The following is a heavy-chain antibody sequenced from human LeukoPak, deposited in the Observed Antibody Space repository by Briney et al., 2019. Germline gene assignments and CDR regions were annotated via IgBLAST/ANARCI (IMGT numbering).Heavy chain of an antibody. CDR3: AGRVSDAFDI. D-gene: IGHD3/OR15-3a*01. J-gene: IGHJ3*02. CDR1: GFTFSNSA. V-gene: IGHV3-23*01. Sequence: PGGSLRLSCAPSGFTFSNSAMSWVRQAPGKGLEWVSAISGSGGSTYYADSVKGRFTISRDNSKNTLYLQMNSLRAEDTAVYYCAGRVSDAFDIWGQGTTVTVSS. CDR2: ISGSGGST.